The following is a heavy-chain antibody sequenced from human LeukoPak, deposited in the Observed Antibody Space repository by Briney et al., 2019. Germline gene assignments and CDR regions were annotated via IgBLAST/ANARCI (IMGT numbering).Heavy chain of an antibody. J-gene: IGHJ6*02. V-gene: IGHV1-69*04. CDR2: IIPILGIA. CDR3: ASGVGTTVVTGRYGDYYYGMDV. D-gene: IGHD4-23*01. Sequence: SVKVSCKASGGTFSSYAVSWVRQAPGQGLEWMGRIIPILGIANYAQKFQGRVTITADKSTSTAYMELSSLRSEDTAVYYCASGVGTTVVTGRYGDYYYGMDVWGQGTTVTVSS. CDR1: GGTFSSYA.